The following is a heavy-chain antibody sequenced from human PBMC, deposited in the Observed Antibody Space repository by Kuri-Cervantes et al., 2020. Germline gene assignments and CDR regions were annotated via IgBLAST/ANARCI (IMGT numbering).Heavy chain of an antibody. CDR1: GFTFGKFW. CDR3: ARDEGYPAWFDP. V-gene: IGHV3-48*01. CDR2: ISSGGGAT. J-gene: IGHJ5*02. D-gene: IGHD5-12*01. Sequence: GGSLRLSCAASGFTFGKFWMSWVRQAPGKGLEWLSYISSGGGATHSADSVKGRFTISRDNSKNTLYLQMNSLRAEDTAVYYCARDEGYPAWFDPWGQGTLVTVSS.